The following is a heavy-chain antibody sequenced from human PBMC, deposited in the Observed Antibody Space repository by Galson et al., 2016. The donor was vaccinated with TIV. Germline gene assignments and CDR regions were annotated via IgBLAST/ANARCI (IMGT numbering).Heavy chain of an antibody. J-gene: IGHJ6*02. CDR3: ARAADDHYFGLDV. D-gene: IGHD1-1*01. Sequence: SLRLSCAASDFTFSSYTMHWVRRAPGKGLECVSSISSSVNYIYYADSVKGRFTISRDNAKNSLYLQMNSLRAEDTAVYYCARAADDHYFGLDVWGQGTTVTVSS. CDR1: DFTFSSYT. V-gene: IGHV3-21*01. CDR2: ISSSVNYI.